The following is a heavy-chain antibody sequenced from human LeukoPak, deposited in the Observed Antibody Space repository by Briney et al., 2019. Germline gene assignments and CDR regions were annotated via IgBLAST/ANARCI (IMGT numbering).Heavy chain of an antibody. CDR2: IYYSGST. Sequence: PSETLSLTCTVSGGSMSSYYWSWIRQPPGKGLEWIAYIYYSGSTGYNPSLKSRVTILVDTSNNQFSLKLSSVTAADTAVYYCARHVGGGSSTGFDIWGQGTLVTVSS. CDR3: ARHVGGGSSTGFDI. J-gene: IGHJ4*02. CDR1: GGSMSSYY. V-gene: IGHV4-59*08. D-gene: IGHD2-2*01.